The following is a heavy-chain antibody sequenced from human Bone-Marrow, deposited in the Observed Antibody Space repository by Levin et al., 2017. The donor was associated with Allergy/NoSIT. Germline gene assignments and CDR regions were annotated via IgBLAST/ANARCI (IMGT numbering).Heavy chain of an antibody. D-gene: IGHD3-10*01. Sequence: GESLKISCQASGYSFTGHWIVWVRQMPGKGLEWMGSILPADSDTRSSPSFQGHVTISADKTINTAYLRWTSLKGSGTAMYYCAVPSKPFNYFPYGMDVWGQGTTVTVSS. CDR1: GYSFTGHW. CDR3: AVPSKPFNYFPYGMDV. V-gene: IGHV5-51*01. J-gene: IGHJ6*02. CDR2: ILPADSDT.